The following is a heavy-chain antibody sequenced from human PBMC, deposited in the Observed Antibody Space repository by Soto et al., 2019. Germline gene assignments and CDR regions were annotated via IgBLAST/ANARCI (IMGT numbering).Heavy chain of an antibody. J-gene: IGHJ6*02. CDR1: GGSISSYY. Sequence: SETLSLTCTVSGGSISSYYWSWIRQPPGKGLEWIGYIYYSGSTNYNPSLKSRVTISVDTSKNQFSLKLSSVTAADTAVYYCAGDRSYYDSSGYYFYGMDVWGQGTTVTVSS. V-gene: IGHV4-59*01. D-gene: IGHD3-22*01. CDR2: IYYSGST. CDR3: AGDRSYYDSSGYYFYGMDV.